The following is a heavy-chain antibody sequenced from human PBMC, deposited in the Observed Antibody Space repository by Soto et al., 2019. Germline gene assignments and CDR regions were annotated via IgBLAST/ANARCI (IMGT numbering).Heavy chain of an antibody. J-gene: IGHJ6*02. Sequence: QSGGSLRLSCAASGFTFSIYGMQWVRQAPGKGLEWVAVISYDGSNKYYADSVKGRFTISRDNSKNTLYLQMNSLRAEDTAVYYCAKDSKKWSSPGGMDVWGQGTTVTVSS. CDR1: GFTFSIYG. D-gene: IGHD2-15*01. CDR3: AKDSKKWSSPGGMDV. V-gene: IGHV3-30*18. CDR2: ISYDGSNK.